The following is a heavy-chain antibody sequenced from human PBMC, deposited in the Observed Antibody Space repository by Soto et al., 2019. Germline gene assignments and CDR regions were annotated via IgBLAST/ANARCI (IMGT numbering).Heavy chain of an antibody. J-gene: IGHJ6*02. CDR2: ISAYNSNT. Sequence: ASVKVSCKASGYTFTSYGISWVRQAPGQGLDWMGWISAYNSNTNYAQKLQGRVTMTTDTSTSTAYMELRSLRSDDTAVYYCAIRGYSYDPRGYYYYGMDVCGQGTTVTVSS. V-gene: IGHV1-18*01. CDR3: AIRGYSYDPRGYYYYGMDV. CDR1: GYTFTSYG. D-gene: IGHD5-18*01.